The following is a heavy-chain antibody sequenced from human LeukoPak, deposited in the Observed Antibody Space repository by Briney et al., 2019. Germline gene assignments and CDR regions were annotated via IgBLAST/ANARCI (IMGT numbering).Heavy chain of an antibody. J-gene: IGHJ4*02. Sequence: PSETLSLTCAVYGGSFSYYYWNWIRQPPGKGLEWIGEINQSGTTNYNPSLKSRLTISLDTPKNHLFLKLTSATAADTALYYCAGGATPGVFWGQGILVTVSA. D-gene: IGHD3-10*01. CDR2: INQSGTT. CDR3: AGGATPGVF. V-gene: IGHV4-34*01. CDR1: GGSFSYYY.